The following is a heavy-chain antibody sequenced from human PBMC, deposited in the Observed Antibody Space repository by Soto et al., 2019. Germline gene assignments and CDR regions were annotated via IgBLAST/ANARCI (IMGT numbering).Heavy chain of an antibody. Sequence: QVQLQQWGAGLLKPSETLSLTCAVYGGSFSGYYWSWIRQPPGKGLEWIGEINHSGSTNSNPSLKSRVPISVDTSKNQFSLKLSSVTAADTAVYDCASGGVGRGTSPDYWGQGTLVTVSS. CDR1: GGSFSGYY. CDR2: INHSGST. V-gene: IGHV4-34*01. J-gene: IGHJ4*02. CDR3: ASGGVGRGTSPDY. D-gene: IGHD1-1*01.